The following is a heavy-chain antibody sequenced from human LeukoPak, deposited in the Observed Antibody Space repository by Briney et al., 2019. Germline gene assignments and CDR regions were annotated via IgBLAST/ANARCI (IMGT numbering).Heavy chain of an antibody. Sequence: GASVTVTCKASGYTFTSYGLSWVRQAPGQGLEWMGWISAYNGNANYAQKLQGRVAMTTDTSTSTAYMELRSLRSDDTAVYYCARVQGGKGDYWGQGTLVTVSS. CDR2: ISAYNGNA. J-gene: IGHJ4*02. CDR1: GYTFTSYG. D-gene: IGHD2-15*01. V-gene: IGHV1-18*01. CDR3: ARVQGGKGDY.